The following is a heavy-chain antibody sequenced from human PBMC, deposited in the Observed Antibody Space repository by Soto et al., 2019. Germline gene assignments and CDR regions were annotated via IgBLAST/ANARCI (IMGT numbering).Heavy chain of an antibody. CDR2: IYYSGST. J-gene: IGHJ6*02. V-gene: IGHV4-59*08. Sequence: SETLTLTCIASGCTISSYYWNWIRQPPVKGLEWIGYIYYSGSTNYHPSLKSRVTISVDTPKNQLSLKLSSVTAADTAVYYCAGQYSFGSYGMDVWGQGTTVTVSS. D-gene: IGHD5-18*01. CDR3: AGQYSFGSYGMDV. CDR1: GCTISSYY.